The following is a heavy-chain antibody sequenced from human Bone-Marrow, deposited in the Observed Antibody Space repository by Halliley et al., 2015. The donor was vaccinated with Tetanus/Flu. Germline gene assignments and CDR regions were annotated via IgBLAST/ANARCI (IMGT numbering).Heavy chain of an antibody. Sequence: EVDYGGNTNYNPSLRSRVTISVDRSKNQLSLKMYSVTAADTGVFYCARGKIGYCGRVSCPYDYWGQGTPVIVSS. CDR2: VDYGGNT. J-gene: IGHJ4*02. D-gene: IGHD2-15*01. CDR3: ARGKIGYCGRVSCPYDY. V-gene: IGHV4-34*01.